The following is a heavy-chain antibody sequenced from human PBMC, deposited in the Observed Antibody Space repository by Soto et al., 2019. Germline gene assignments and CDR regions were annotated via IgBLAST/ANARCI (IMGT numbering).Heavy chain of an antibody. J-gene: IGHJ4*02. CDR3: ARHGAAIWLGY. CDR1: GSSFSGHW. D-gene: IGHD6-19*01. CDR2: IDPSDSYI. Sequence: GESLKISCKGSGSSFSGHWISWVLQVLGRGLQWMGKIDPSDSYINYNPPFRGHVTFSVDKSSSTAYLHWSSMGPSDTAIYYCARHGAAIWLGYWGQGSLVTVS. V-gene: IGHV5-10-1*01.